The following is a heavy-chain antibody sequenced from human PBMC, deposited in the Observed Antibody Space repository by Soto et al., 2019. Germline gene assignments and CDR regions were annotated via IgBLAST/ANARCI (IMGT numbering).Heavy chain of an antibody. V-gene: IGHV4-59*01. Sequence: QVQLQESGPGLVKPSETLSLTCTVSGGSISSYYWSWIRQPPGKGLAGIGYIYYSGSTNYNPSLKSRVTIAVDTTKNQFSLKLSSVTAADTAVYYCARAPTRSGDYWAFDIWGQGTMVTVSS. CDR2: IYYSGST. CDR1: GGSISSYY. J-gene: IGHJ3*02. CDR3: ARAPTRSGDYWAFDI. D-gene: IGHD4-17*01.